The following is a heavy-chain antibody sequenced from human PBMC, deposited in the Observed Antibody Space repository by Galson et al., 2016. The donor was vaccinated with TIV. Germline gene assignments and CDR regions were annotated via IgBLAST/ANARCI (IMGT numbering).Heavy chain of an antibody. J-gene: IGHJ4*02. D-gene: IGHD1/OR15-1a*01. CDR1: GFTFSLYG. V-gene: IGHV3-33*01. CDR2: IWSDGRNT. CDR3: SRDGSSDWDKAPDQ. Sequence: SLRLSCATSGFTFSLYGMHWVRQAPGKGLEWVAVIWSDGRNTYYIDSVKGRFTISRDNSKNTLSLQMNSLRIEDTAVYYCSRDGSSDWDKAPDQWGQGTLVTVSS.